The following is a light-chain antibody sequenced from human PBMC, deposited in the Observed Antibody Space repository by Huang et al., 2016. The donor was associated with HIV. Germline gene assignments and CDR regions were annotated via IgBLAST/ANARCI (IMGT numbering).Light chain of an antibody. CDR3: QQSVTFPLT. CDR2: ASS. CDR1: QDVNKC. J-gene: IGKJ4*02. Sequence: DIKMTQSPSSVSASIGDRVSFTCRASQDVNKCLAWYQHKPGVAPKLLVYASSTLQSGAPSRFRGSGSGTHFTLTINNLQAEDFATYFCQQSVTFPLTFGGGTKVELK. V-gene: IGKV1-12*01.